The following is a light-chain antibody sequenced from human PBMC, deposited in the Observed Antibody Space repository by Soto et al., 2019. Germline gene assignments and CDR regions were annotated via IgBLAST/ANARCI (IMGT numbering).Light chain of an antibody. CDR2: GTS. CDR1: QSVRSN. Sequence: EIVMTQSPATLSVSPGERATLSCRASQSVRSNLAWYQQKPGQAPRLLIHGTSNRATGIPDRFSGSGSGTDFTLTFSRLEPEDFAVYYCEYYGSSITFGGGTKVDIK. J-gene: IGKJ4*01. V-gene: IGKV3-20*01. CDR3: EYYGSSIT.